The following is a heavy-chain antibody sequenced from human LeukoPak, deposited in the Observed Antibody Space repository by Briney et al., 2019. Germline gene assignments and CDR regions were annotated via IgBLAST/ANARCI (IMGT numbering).Heavy chain of an antibody. D-gene: IGHD6-13*01. Sequence: SVKVSCKASGGTFSSYAISWVRQAPGQGLEWMGGIIPIFGTANYAQKFLGRVTITTDESTSTAYMELSSLRSEDTAVYYCARGHSEPGYSSSWYFDYWGQGTLVTVSS. CDR3: ARGHSEPGYSSSWYFDY. CDR2: IIPIFGTA. V-gene: IGHV1-69*05. CDR1: GGTFSSYA. J-gene: IGHJ4*02.